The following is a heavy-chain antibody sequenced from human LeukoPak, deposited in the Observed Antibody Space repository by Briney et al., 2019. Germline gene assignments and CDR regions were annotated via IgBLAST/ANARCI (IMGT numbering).Heavy chain of an antibody. CDR1: GFTFSSYA. D-gene: IGHD3-10*01. J-gene: IGHJ3*02. CDR3: AGSNSNWFGDASDI. Sequence: GRSLRLSCAASGFTFSSYAMHWVRQAPGKGLQWVAVISYDGSNTLYADYVKGRFTISRDNSEDTLYLQMNSLRAEDTAVYYCAGSNSNWFGDASDIWGQGTMVTVSS. V-gene: IGHV3-30*04. CDR2: ISYDGSNT.